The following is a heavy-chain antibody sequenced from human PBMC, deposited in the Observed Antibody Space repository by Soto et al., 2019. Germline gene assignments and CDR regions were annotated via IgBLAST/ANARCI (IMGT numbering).Heavy chain of an antibody. Sequence: GASVEVSCKASGYTFYNYGISWGRQGPGQGVVGMGRVSAYNGNTNYAQKLQGRVTMTTDTSTSTAYMELRSLRSDDTAAYYCAREDRSGYSGYFSRYYYDSSAQLLDYWGQGTLVTVSS. CDR2: VSAYNGNT. J-gene: IGHJ4*02. V-gene: IGHV1-18*01. D-gene: IGHD3-22*01. CDR1: GYTFYNYG. CDR3: AREDRSGYSGYFSRYYYDSSAQLLDY.